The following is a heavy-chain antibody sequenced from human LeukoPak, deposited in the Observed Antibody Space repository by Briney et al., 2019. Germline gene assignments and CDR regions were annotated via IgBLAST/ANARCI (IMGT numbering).Heavy chain of an antibody. CDR3: ARGRVYSSIGRDDSFRT. Sequence: PSETLSLTCAVYGGSFSGYYWSWIRQPPGKGLEWIGEINHSGSTNYNPSLKSRVTISVDTSKNQFSLKLSSVTAADTAVYYCARGRVYSSIGRDDSFRTWGQGTLVTVSS. D-gene: IGHD6-13*01. J-gene: IGHJ5*02. V-gene: IGHV4-34*01. CDR1: GGSFSGYY. CDR2: INHSGST.